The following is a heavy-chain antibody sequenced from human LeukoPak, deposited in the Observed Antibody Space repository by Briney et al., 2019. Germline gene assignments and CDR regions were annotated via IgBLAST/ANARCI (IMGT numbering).Heavy chain of an antibody. D-gene: IGHD3-3*01. Sequence: GGSLRLSCVVSGCTVSGDYISWFRQAPGKGLEWVSVIYSGGSTYYADSVKGRFTISRDNSKNTLYLQMNSLRAEDTAVYYCARGGHYDFWSGYHASHWFDPWGQGTLVTVSS. CDR3: ARGGHYDFWSGYHASHWFDP. CDR1: GCTVSGDY. CDR2: IYSGGST. V-gene: IGHV3-53*01. J-gene: IGHJ5*02.